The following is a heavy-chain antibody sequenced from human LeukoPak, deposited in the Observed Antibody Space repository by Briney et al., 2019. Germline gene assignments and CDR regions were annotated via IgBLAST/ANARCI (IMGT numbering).Heavy chain of an antibody. CDR2: ICSGGGDT. CDR1: GFTFSIYA. J-gene: IGHJ4*02. CDR3: AKGSGGGCSSSVDS. D-gene: IGHD2-15*01. V-gene: IGHV3-23*01. Sequence: GGSLRLSCAASGFTFSIYAMTWVRQVPKKGLEWFSSICSGGGDTYYADSAKGRFTISRDNSKNTLFLQMNNLRAEDTAIYYCAKGSGGGCSSSVDSWGREPWSPSPQ.